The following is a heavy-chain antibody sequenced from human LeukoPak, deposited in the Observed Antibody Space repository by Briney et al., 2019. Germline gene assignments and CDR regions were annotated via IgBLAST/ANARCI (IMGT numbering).Heavy chain of an antibody. D-gene: IGHD3-22*01. CDR2: IIPIFGTA. V-gene: IGHV1-69*06. Sequence: ASVKVSCKASGGTFSSYAISWVRQAPGQGLEWMGGIIPIFGTANYAQKFQGRVTITADKSTSTAYMELSSLRSEDTAVYYCARIHDSSGYSRKPGGDYWGQGTLVTVSS. CDR3: ARIHDSSGYSRKPGGDY. CDR1: GGTFSSYA. J-gene: IGHJ4*02.